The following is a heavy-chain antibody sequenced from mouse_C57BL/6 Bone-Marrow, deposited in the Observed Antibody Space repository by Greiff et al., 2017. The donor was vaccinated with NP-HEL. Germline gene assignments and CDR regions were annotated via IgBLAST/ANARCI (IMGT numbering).Heavy chain of an antibody. CDR3: ATDYGNGYYAMDY. Sequence: QVQLQQPGAELVKPGASVTLSCKASGYTFTSYWMHWVKQRPGQGLEWIGMIHPNSGSTNYNEKFKSKATLTVDKSSSTAYMQLSSLTSEDSAVYYGATDYGNGYYAMDYGGQGTSVTVSS. CDR2: IHPNSGST. V-gene: IGHV1-64*01. J-gene: IGHJ4*01. CDR1: GYTFTSYW. D-gene: IGHD2-1*01.